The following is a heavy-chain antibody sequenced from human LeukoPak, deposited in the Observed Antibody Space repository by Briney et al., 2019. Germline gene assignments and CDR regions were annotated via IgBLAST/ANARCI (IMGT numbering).Heavy chain of an antibody. CDR2: IYYSGST. D-gene: IGHD3-10*01. J-gene: IGHJ4*02. CDR1: GGSFSGYY. V-gene: IGHV4-34*01. Sequence: SETLSLTCAVYGGSFSGYYWSWIRQPPGKGLEWIGSIYYSGSTYYNPSLKSRVTISVDTSKNQFSLKLSSVTAADTAVYYCARLGLLWFGESDYWGQGTLVTVSS. CDR3: ARLGLLWFGESDY.